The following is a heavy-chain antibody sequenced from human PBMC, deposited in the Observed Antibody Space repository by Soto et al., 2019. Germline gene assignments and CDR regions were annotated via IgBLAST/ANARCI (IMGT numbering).Heavy chain of an antibody. V-gene: IGHV1-69*04. CDR3: ARDLAGIAVAGTQGY. Sequence: SVKVSCKASGGTFSSYTISWVRQAPGQGLEWMGRIIPILGIANYAQKFQGRVTITADKSTSTAYMELSSLRSEDTAVYYCARDLAGIAVAGTQGYWGQGTLVTVSS. CDR1: GGTFSSYT. J-gene: IGHJ4*02. CDR2: IIPILGIA. D-gene: IGHD6-19*01.